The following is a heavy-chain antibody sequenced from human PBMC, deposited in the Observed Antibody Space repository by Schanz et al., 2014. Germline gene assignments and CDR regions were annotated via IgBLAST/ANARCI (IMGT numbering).Heavy chain of an antibody. V-gene: IGHV3-66*03. CDR3: AKDPYGMDV. CDR2: IYSDGRT. J-gene: IGHJ6*02. CDR1: GFPVSSNY. Sequence: EVQLVESGGGLLQPGGSLRLSCVASGFPVSSNYMSWVRQAPGKGLEWVSVIYSDGRTYYGDSVKGRFTISRDNSKNTLYLQMNSLRAEDTAVYYCAKDPYGMDVWGQGTTVTVSS.